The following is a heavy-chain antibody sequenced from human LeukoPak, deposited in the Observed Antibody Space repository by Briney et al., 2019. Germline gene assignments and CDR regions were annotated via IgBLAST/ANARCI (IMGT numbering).Heavy chain of an antibody. CDR2: IYYSGST. J-gene: IGHJ5*02. Sequence: SETLSLTCTVSGGSISSYYWSWIRQPPGKGLEWIGYIYYSGSTNYNPSLKSRVTISVDTSKNQFSLRLSSVTAADTAVYYCARGSQYSSSFMIDPWGQGTLVTVSS. CDR3: ARGSQYSSSFMIDP. CDR1: GGSISSYY. V-gene: IGHV4-59*08. D-gene: IGHD6-13*01.